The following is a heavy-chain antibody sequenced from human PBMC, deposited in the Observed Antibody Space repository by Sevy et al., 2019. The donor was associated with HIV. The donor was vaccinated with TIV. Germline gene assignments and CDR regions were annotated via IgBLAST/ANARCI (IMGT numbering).Heavy chain of an antibody. J-gene: IGHJ6*03. D-gene: IGHD3-22*01. CDR2: ISAYNGNT. CDR1: GYTFTSYG. CDR3: ARFYYDSSGYYSYYYYMDV. V-gene: IGHV1-18*04. Sequence: ASVKVSCKASGYTFTSYGISWVRQAPGQGLEWMGWISAYNGNTNYAQKFQGRVTMTTDTSTSTAYMELRSLRSDDTAVYYCARFYYDSSGYYSYYYYMDVWGKGTTVTVSS.